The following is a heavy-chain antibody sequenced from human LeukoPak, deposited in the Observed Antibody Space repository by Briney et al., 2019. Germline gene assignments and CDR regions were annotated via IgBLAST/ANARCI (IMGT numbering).Heavy chain of an antibody. J-gene: IGHJ4*02. CDR2: ISSSGDYT. CDR3: AKLGADIVVVPAALYYFHY. CDR1: GFTFSSSA. Sequence: GGSLRLSCAASGFTFSSSAMSWVRQAPGKGLEWVSVISSSGDYTFYADSVKGRFTTSRDNSKDTVFLQMNSLRADDTAIYHCAKLGADIVVVPAALYYFHYWGQGTMVTVSS. D-gene: IGHD2-2*01. V-gene: IGHV3-23*01.